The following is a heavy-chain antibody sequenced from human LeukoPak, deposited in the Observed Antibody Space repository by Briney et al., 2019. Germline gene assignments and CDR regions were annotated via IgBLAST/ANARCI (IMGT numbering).Heavy chain of an antibody. Sequence: LGGSLRLSCAASGFTFSSYAMSWVRQAPGKGLEWVSAISGSGGSTYYADSVKGRFTISRDNAKNSLYLQMNSLRAEDAAVYYCARTLLGHGGAFDIWGQGTMVTVSS. CDR2: ISGSGGST. J-gene: IGHJ3*02. CDR1: GFTFSSYA. CDR3: ARTLLGHGGAFDI. D-gene: IGHD2/OR15-2a*01. V-gene: IGHV3-23*01.